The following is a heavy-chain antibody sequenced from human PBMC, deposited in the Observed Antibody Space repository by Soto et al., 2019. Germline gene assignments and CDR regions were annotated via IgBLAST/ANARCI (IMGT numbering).Heavy chain of an antibody. Sequence: QVQLVESGGGVVQPGRSLRLSCAASGFTFSSYARHWVRQAPGKGLEWVAVISYDGSNKYYADSVKGRFTISRDNSKNTLYLQMNSLRAEDTAVYYWARGDLVVTPVNWYFDPWGRGTLVTVSS. CDR2: ISYDGSNK. J-gene: IGHJ2*01. CDR1: GFTFSSYA. D-gene: IGHD2-21*02. CDR3: ARGDLVVTPVNWYFDP. V-gene: IGHV3-30-3*01.